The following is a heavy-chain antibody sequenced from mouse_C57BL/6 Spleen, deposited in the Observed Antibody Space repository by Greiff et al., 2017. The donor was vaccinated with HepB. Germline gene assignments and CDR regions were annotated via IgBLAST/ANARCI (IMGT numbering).Heavy chain of an antibody. J-gene: IGHJ2*01. V-gene: IGHV1-52*01. D-gene: IGHD1-2*01. CDR3: ARAGATASYYFDY. Sequence: QVQLQQPGAELVRPGSSVKLSCKASGYTFTSYWMHWVKQRPIQGLEWIGNIDPSDSETHYNQKFKDKATLTVDKSSSTAYMQLSSLTSEDSAVYYCARAGATASYYFDYWGQGTTLTVSS. CDR2: IDPSDSET. CDR1: GYTFTSYW.